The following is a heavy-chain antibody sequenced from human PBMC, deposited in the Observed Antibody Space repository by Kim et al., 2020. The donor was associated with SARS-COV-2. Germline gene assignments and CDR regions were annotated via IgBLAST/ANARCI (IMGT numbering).Heavy chain of an antibody. V-gene: IGHV4-34*01. CDR2: INHSGST. Sequence: SETLSLTCAVYGGSFSGYYWSWIRQPPGKGLEWIGEINHSGSTNYNPSLKSRVTISVDTSKNQFSLKLSSVTAADTAVYYCARGIHPRSGWTNYGMDVWGQGTTVTVSS. CDR3: ARGIHPRSGWTNYGMDV. D-gene: IGHD6-19*01. J-gene: IGHJ6*02. CDR1: GGSFSGYY.